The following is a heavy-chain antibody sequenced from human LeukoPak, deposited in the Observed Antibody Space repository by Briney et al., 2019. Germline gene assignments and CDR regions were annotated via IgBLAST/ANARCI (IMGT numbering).Heavy chain of an antibody. J-gene: IGHJ4*02. Sequence: PGGSLRLSCGASGFTVSSNYMSWVRQAPGKGLEWVSVIYSGGSTYYADSVKGRFTISRDNSKNTLYLQMNSLRAEDTAVYYCARDQDPGYDFWSGYYGYYFDYWGQGTLVTVSS. CDR2: IYSGGST. CDR3: ARDQDPGYDFWSGYYGYYFDY. D-gene: IGHD3-3*01. V-gene: IGHV3-53*05. CDR1: GFTVSSNY.